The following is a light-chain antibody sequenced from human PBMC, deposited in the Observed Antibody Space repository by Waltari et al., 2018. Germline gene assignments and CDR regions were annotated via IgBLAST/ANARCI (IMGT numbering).Light chain of an antibody. CDR3: YSCSTNDVWV. V-gene: IGLV2-14*03. CDR1: GSDIGTYHY. Sequence: QSVLTQPASVSGSPGQSITISCAGTGSDIGTYHYVSWHQQHPGKAPKPIIYDVSNRPSGVSSRFSGSKSGNTASLTISGLQAEDEAYYYCYSCSTNDVWVFGGGTK. CDR2: DVS. J-gene: IGLJ2*01.